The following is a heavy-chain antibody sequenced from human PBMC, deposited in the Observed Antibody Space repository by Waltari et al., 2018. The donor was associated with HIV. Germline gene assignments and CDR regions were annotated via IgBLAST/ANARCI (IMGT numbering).Heavy chain of an antibody. V-gene: IGHV1-18*01. CDR1: GYPFTHYG. J-gene: IGHJ4*02. CDR2: SSGYNGDA. Sequence: QVHLVQSGAELRKPGASVTVSCKASGYPFTHYGITWVRQAPGQGLEWMGWSSGYNGDAKYAQKGRGRVTMTTETSTSTAYLEMGSLGFDDAAVYYCARDHYYGSSGYYSDYWGQGTLVTVSS. CDR3: ARDHYYGSSGYYSDY. D-gene: IGHD3-22*01.